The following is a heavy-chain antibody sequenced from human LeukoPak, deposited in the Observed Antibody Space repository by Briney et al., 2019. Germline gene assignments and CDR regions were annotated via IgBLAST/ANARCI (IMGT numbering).Heavy chain of an antibody. CDR1: GGSFSTYS. CDR3: ARGFSPGLRFDP. D-gene: IGHD5-12*01. Sequence: SETLSLTCAVYGGSFSTYSWSWIRQPTGKGLEWIGEINHRASTTYNPSLKSRVAISIDTSKNQFSLNLRSVTAADTAVYYCARGFSPGLRFDPWGQGTLVTVSS. CDR2: INHRAST. V-gene: IGHV4-34*01. J-gene: IGHJ5*02.